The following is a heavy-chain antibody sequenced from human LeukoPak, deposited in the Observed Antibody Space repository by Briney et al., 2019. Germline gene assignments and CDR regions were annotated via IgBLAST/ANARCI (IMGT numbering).Heavy chain of an antibody. D-gene: IGHD6-6*01. CDR1: GFTFSSYA. Sequence: GRSLRLSCAASGFTFSSYAMHWVRQAPGKGPEWVAVISYDGSNKYYADSVKGRFTISRDNSKNTLYLQMNSLRAEDTAVYYCASRKYSSSSPTFDYWGQGTLVTVSS. J-gene: IGHJ4*02. CDR2: ISYDGSNK. CDR3: ASRKYSSSSPTFDY. V-gene: IGHV3-30-3*01.